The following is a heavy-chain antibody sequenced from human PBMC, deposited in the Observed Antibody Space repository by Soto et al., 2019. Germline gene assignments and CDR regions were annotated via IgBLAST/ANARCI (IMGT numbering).Heavy chain of an antibody. CDR2: ISYSGAT. Sequence: SETLSLTCTVSGVSVSSGSFYWAWIRQPPGKGLEWIGFISYSGATNYNPSLKSRVTISVDTSRSHISLKVSSLTAADTAVYYCARGATVTQYDYWGQGTLVTVSS. CDR1: GVSVSSGSFY. CDR3: ARGATVTQYDY. V-gene: IGHV4-61*01. D-gene: IGHD4-17*01. J-gene: IGHJ4*02.